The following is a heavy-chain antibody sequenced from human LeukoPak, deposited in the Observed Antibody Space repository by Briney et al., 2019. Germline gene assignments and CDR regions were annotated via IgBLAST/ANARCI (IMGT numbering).Heavy chain of an antibody. CDR2: INRSGVT. CDR3: TRVSVAGAFVD. J-gene: IGHJ4*02. Sequence: TSETLSLTCAVSRYSINSVSSSFFWGWIRQPPGKGLEWIGSINRSGVTYYNPSLKSRVAISVDTSTNHFSLSLNSVTAADTAGYYCTRVSVAGAFVDWGQGTVVTVSS. V-gene: IGHV4-38-2*01. CDR1: RYSINSVSSSFF. D-gene: IGHD6-19*01.